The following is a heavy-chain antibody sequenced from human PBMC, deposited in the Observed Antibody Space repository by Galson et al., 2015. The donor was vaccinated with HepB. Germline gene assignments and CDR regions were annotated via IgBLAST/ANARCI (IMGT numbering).Heavy chain of an antibody. J-gene: IGHJ5*02. V-gene: IGHV1-18*04. D-gene: IGHD6-6*01. CDR1: GYTFTSYG. CDR3: ARIVYSSSSDDWNNWFDP. Sequence: SVKVSCKASGYTFTSYGISWVRQAPGQGLEWMGWISAYNGNTNYAQKLQGRVTMTTDTSTSTAYMELRSLRSDDTAVYYCARIVYSSSSDDWNNWFDPWGQGTLVTVSS. CDR2: ISAYNGNT.